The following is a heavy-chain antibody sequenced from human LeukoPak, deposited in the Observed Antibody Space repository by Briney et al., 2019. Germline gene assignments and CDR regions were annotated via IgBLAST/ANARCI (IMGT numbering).Heavy chain of an antibody. Sequence: PGGSLRLSCAASGFTFSSYSMNWVRQAPGKGLEWVSVIYSGGSTYYADSVKGRFTISRDNSKNTLYLQMNSLRAEDTAVYYCARGTVATLFDYWGQGTLVTVSS. J-gene: IGHJ4*02. D-gene: IGHD5-12*01. CDR1: GFTFSSYS. CDR3: ARGTVATLFDY. CDR2: IYSGGST. V-gene: IGHV3-53*01.